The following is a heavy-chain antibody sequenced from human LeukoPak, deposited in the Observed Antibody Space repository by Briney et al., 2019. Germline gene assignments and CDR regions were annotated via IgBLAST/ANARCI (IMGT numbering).Heavy chain of an antibody. D-gene: IGHD2-8*01. CDR3: AKDLMAYPLDAFDI. CDR2: ISSSSSYI. J-gene: IGHJ3*02. Sequence: GGSLRLSCAASGFTFSSYSMNWVRQAPGKGLEWVSSISSSSSYIYHADSVKGRFTISRDNSKNTLYLQMNSLRAEDTAVYYCAKDLMAYPLDAFDIWGQGTMVTVSS. CDR1: GFTFSSYS. V-gene: IGHV3-21*04.